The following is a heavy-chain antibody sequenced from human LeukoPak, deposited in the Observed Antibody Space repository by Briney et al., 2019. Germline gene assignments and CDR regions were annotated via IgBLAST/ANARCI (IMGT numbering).Heavy chain of an antibody. J-gene: IGHJ4*02. CDR2: ISSRSYI. V-gene: IGHV3-21*01. D-gene: IGHD4-17*01. Sequence: GGSLRLSCAASGFTFSSYSMNWVRQAPGKGLEWVSSISSRSYIYYADSVKGRFTISRDNAKNSLYLQMNSLRAEDTAVYYCAKDGGHDYGDHRPFDYWGQGTLVTVSS. CDR3: AKDGGHDYGDHRPFDY. CDR1: GFTFSSYS.